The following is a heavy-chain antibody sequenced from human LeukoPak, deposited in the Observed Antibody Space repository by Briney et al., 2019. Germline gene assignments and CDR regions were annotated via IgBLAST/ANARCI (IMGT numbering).Heavy chain of an antibody. D-gene: IGHD2-8*01. CDR1: GFTFRNYG. J-gene: IGHJ4*02. Sequence: GGSLRLSCLASGFTFRNYGMHWVRQAPGKGLEYVSAISRNGGSTEYVDSVKGRFTISRDNSKNTLYLQMSSLRPEDTAVYYCVKAPYCSNGVCHGSGDYWGQGTLVTVSS. CDR2: ISRNGGST. CDR3: VKAPYCSNGVCHGSGDY. V-gene: IGHV3-64D*09.